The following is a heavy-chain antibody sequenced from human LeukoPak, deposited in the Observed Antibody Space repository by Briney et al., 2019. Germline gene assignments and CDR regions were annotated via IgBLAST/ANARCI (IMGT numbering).Heavy chain of an antibody. J-gene: IGHJ4*02. CDR1: GYTFTSYG. Sequence: ASVKVSCKASGYTFTSYGISWVQQAPGQGLEWMGWISAYNGNTNYAQKLQGRVTMTTDTSTSTAYMELRSLRSDDTAVYYCARAPPIDDSSGYYIYYWGQGTLVTVSS. CDR2: ISAYNGNT. V-gene: IGHV1-18*01. D-gene: IGHD3-22*01. CDR3: ARAPPIDDSSGYYIYY.